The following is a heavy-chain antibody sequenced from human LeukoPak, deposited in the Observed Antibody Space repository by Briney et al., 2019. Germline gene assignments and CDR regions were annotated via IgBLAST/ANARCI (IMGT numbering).Heavy chain of an antibody. D-gene: IGHD3-22*01. CDR3: AKPNEGGATYYYDSSGYYYPFYYYYYMDV. J-gene: IGHJ6*03. CDR2: ISGSGGST. V-gene: IGHV3-23*01. Sequence: PGGSLRLSCAASGFTFSSYAMSWVRQAPGKGLEWVSAISGSGGSTYYADSVKGRFTISRDNSKNTLYLQMNSLRAEDTAVYYCAKPNEGGATYYYDSSGYYYPFYYYYYMDVWGKGTTVTVSS. CDR1: GFTFSSYA.